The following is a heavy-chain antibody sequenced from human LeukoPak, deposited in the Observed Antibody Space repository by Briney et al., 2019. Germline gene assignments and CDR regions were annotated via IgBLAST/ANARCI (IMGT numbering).Heavy chain of an antibody. CDR3: ARASANCYEDY. CDR1: GLTFRSYA. D-gene: IGHD2-2*01. CDR2: ISGSGGST. J-gene: IGHJ4*02. Sequence: GRSLRLSCAASGLTFRSYAMSWVRQAPGKGREWGSAISGSGGSTYHADSVKGRFTISRDNAKNSLYRQMISLRAEHTAEYYCARASANCYEDYWGQGTLATVSS. V-gene: IGHV3-23*01.